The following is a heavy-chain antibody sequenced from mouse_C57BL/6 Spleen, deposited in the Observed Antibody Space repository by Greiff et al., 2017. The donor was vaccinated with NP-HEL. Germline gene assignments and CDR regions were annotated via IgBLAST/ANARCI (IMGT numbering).Heavy chain of an antibody. CDR3: TRGDWDYFDY. J-gene: IGHJ2*01. CDR2: IDPETGGT. Sequence: QVQLQQSGAELVRPGASVTLSCKASGYTFTDYDMHWVKQTPVHGLEWIGAIDPETGGTAYNQKFKGKAILTADKSSSTAYLELRSLTSEDSAVYYCTRGDWDYFDYWGQGTTLTVSS. CDR1: GYTFTDYD. D-gene: IGHD4-1*01. V-gene: IGHV1-15*01.